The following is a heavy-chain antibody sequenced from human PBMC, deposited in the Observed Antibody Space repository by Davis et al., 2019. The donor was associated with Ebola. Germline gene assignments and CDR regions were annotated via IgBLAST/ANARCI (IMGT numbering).Heavy chain of an antibody. J-gene: IGHJ4*02. CDR3: VGDYSSLY. Sequence: PGGSLRLSCSASGFTFSSYTMHWVRQAPGKGLEYVSNISSSGGSTSYADSVKGRFTISRDNSKNTLYLQMSSLRADDTAFYYCVGDYSSLYWGQGTLVTVSS. CDR1: GFTFSSYT. CDR2: ISSSGGST. D-gene: IGHD6-13*01. V-gene: IGHV3-64D*06.